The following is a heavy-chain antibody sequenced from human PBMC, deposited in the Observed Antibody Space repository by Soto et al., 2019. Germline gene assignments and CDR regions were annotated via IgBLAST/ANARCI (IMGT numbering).Heavy chain of an antibody. J-gene: IGHJ4*02. CDR1: GFTFNSVS. Sequence: QVQLVESGGGMAQAGTSLRLSCTGSGFTFNSVSQHWVRQGPDKGLEWVAVVSFDGKVTYYADSVKGRFTVSRDISKNTIYLQANRLRPADTAVYYCAREPYGDSQYFDYWGQGTPVTVSS. D-gene: IGHD2-21*02. V-gene: IGHV3-30*04. CDR2: VSFDGKVT. CDR3: AREPYGDSQYFDY.